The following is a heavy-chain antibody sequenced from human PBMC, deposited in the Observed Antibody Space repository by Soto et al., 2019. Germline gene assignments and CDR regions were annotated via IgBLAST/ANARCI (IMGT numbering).Heavy chain of an antibody. V-gene: IGHV3-21*01. CDR3: GRRQQQRVAPTPPNNYYYYGMDV. Sequence: EVQLVESGGGLVKPGGSLRLSCAASGFTFSSYSMNWVRQAPGKGLEWVSSISSSSSYIYYADSVKGRFTISRDNAKNSLQQQMSSRRAEDAAEYYCGRRQQQRVAPTPPNNYYYYGMDVWGQGTTVTVSS. D-gene: IGHD6-13*01. CDR2: ISSSSSYI. CDR1: GFTFSSYS. J-gene: IGHJ6*02.